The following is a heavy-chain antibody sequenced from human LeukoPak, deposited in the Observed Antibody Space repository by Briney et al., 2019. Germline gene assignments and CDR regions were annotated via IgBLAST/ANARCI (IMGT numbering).Heavy chain of an antibody. D-gene: IGHD6-19*01. V-gene: IGHV5-51*01. Sequence: GESLKISGRGSGYSFTSYWIGWVRQMPGKGLEWMGIIYPGDSDTRYSPSFQGQVTISADKSISTAYLQWSSLKASDTAMYYCARLGGYSSGPTHNWFDPWGQGTLVTVSS. J-gene: IGHJ5*02. CDR3: ARLGGYSSGPTHNWFDP. CDR1: GYSFTSYW. CDR2: IYPGDSDT.